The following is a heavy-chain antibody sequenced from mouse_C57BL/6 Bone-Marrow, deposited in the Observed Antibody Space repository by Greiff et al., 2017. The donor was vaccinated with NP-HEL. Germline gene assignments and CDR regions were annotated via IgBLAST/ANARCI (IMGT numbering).Heavy chain of an antibody. V-gene: IGHV2-6*01. D-gene: IGHD1-1*01. CDR3: ASEGYYGSSYVRFAY. Sequence: VQRVESGPGLVAPSQSLSITCTVSGFSLTSYGVDWVRQSPGKGLEWLGVIWGVGSTNDNSALKSRLSISKDNSKCQVFLKMNSLQTADPAMYYCASEGYYGSSYVRFAYWGQGTLVTVSA. J-gene: IGHJ3*01. CDR1: GFSLTSYG. CDR2: IWGVGST.